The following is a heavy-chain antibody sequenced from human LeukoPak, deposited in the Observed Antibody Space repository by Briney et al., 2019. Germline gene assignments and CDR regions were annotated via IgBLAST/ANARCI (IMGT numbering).Heavy chain of an antibody. D-gene: IGHD3-9*01. V-gene: IGHV3-48*03. CDR1: GFTFSGYE. CDR2: ISSSGSTI. J-gene: IGHJ4*02. CDR3: ARERYDILTGYYPTLDFDY. Sequence: GGSLRLSCAASGFTFSGYEMNWVRQAPGKGLEWVSYISSSGSTIYYADSVKGRFTISRDNAKNSLYLQMNSLGADDTAVYYCARERYDILTGYYPTLDFDYWGQGTLVTVSS.